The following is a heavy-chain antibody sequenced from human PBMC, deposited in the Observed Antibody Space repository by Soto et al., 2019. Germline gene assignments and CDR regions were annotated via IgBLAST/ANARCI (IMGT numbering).Heavy chain of an antibody. V-gene: IGHV3-53*01. CDR2: IWSAGLT. Sequence: GGSLRLSCAASGFTVSSKYMNWVRQAPGKGLEWVSIIWSAGLTYYADSVKGRFTISRDISKNIVYLQMNSLRVEDSALYYCGRQLPPYVWGKGTLVTVSS. CDR1: GFTVSSKY. J-gene: IGHJ4*02. D-gene: IGHD1-1*01. CDR3: GRQLPPYV.